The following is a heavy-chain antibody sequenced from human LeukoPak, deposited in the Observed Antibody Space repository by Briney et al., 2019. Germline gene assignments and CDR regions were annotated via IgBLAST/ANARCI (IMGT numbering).Heavy chain of an antibody. CDR2: IYYSGST. Sequence: PSETLSLTCTVSGGSISSSSYYWGWIRQPPGKGLEWIGSIYYSGSTYYNPSLKSQVTISVDTSKNQFSLKLSSVTAADTAVYYCARVTYDFWSGSTPYYFDYWGQGTLVTVSS. D-gene: IGHD3-3*01. CDR3: ARVTYDFWSGSTPYYFDY. V-gene: IGHV4-39*07. CDR1: GGSISSSSYY. J-gene: IGHJ4*02.